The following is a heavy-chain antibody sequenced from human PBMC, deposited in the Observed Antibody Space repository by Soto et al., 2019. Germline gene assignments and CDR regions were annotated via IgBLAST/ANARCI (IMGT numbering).Heavy chain of an antibody. CDR3: AKDYDFWSGYYKRGSNYYGMDV. Sequence: PGGSLRLSCAASEFSFSDYWMAWVRQAPGKGLEWVANLDQGGGEKHYVDSVKGRFTISRDNSKNTLYLQMNSLRAEDTAVYYCAKDYDFWSGYYKRGSNYYGMDVWGQGTTVTVSS. CDR2: LDQGGGEK. V-gene: IGHV3-7*05. D-gene: IGHD3-3*01. CDR1: EFSFSDYW. J-gene: IGHJ6*02.